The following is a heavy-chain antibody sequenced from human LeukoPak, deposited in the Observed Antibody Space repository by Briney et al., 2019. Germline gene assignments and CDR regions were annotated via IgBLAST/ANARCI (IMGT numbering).Heavy chain of an antibody. D-gene: IGHD6-19*01. V-gene: IGHV3-33*06. CDR2: IGYDGSNK. CDR3: AKDLYSSGWYYYYYGMDV. CDR1: GFTFTNYG. Sequence: GRSLRPSCAASGFTFTNYGMHWVRQAPGKGLEWVAVIGYDGSNKYYADSVKGRFTISRDNSKNTLYLQMNSLRAEDTAVYYCAKDLYSSGWYYYYYGMDVWGQGTTVTVSS. J-gene: IGHJ6*02.